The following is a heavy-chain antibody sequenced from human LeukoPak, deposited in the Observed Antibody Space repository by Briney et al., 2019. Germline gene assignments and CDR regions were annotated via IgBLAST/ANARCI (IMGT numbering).Heavy chain of an antibody. CDR2: IWYDGSNK. J-gene: IGHJ4*02. D-gene: IGHD6-13*01. V-gene: IGHV3-33*01. Sequence: GGSLRLSCAASGFTFSSYGMHWVRQAPGKGLEWVAVIWYDGSNKYYADSVKGRFTISRDNSKNTLYLQMNSLRVEDTAVYYCARVDGAANYFDCWGQGTLVTVSS. CDR1: GFTFSSYG. CDR3: ARVDGAANYFDC.